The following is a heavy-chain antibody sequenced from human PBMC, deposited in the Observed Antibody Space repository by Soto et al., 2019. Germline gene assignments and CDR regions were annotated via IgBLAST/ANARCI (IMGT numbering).Heavy chain of an antibody. V-gene: IGHV3-30*18. J-gene: IGHJ6*02. CDR1: GFTFSSYG. CDR2: ISYDGSNK. D-gene: IGHD6-13*01. Sequence: GGSLRLSCAASGFTFSSYGMNWVRQAPGKGLEWVAVISYDGSNKYYADSVKGRFTISRDSSKNMLYLQMNSLRAEDTAVYYWVKEDSNSCHYYYGMDVWGQGTTVTVSS. CDR3: VKEDSNSCHYYYGMDV.